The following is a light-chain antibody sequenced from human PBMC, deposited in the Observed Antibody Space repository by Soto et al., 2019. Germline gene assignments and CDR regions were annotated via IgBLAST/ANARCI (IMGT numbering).Light chain of an antibody. CDR3: QQYNNRPT. CDR1: QSVSSN. CDR2: GAS. Sequence: EIVMTQSPATLSVSPGERATLSCRASQSVSSNLAWYQQKPGQAPRLLMYGASTRATDIPARFSGSGSGTEFTLIISSLQSEDFAVYYCQQYNNRPTFGQGTKVEI. V-gene: IGKV3-15*01. J-gene: IGKJ1*01.